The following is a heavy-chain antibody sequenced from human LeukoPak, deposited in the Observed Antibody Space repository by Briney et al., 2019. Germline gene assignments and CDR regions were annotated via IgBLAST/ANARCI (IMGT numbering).Heavy chain of an antibody. CDR1: GFTFNSYN. CDR2: ISSDSSTI. D-gene: IGHD6-19*01. V-gene: IGHV3-48*02. Sequence: GGSLRLSCAASGFTFNSYNMNWVRQAPGKGLEWVSYISSDSSTIFYADSVKGRFTISRDNVKNSLFLQLNSLRDEDTAVYYCARWSVAGTGTQPSDYWGQGTLVTVSS. J-gene: IGHJ4*02. CDR3: ARWSVAGTGTQPSDY.